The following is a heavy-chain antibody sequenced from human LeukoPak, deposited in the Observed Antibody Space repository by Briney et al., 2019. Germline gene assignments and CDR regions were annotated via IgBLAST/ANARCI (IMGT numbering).Heavy chain of an antibody. V-gene: IGHV3-53*01. CDR3: AREFGSGTFD. D-gene: IGHD2-2*01. CDR1: GFTVSSNY. CDR2: IYSGGST. J-gene: IGHJ4*02. Sequence: GGSLRLSCAASGFTVSSNYMSGVRQAPGKGLEWVSVIYSGGSTYYAASVKGRFTISRDNSKNTLSPQMNSLRAEDTAVYFCAREFGSGTFDWGQGPLVTVSS.